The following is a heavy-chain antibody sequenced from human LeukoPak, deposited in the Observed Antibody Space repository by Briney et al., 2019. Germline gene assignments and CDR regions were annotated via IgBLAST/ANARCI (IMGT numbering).Heavy chain of an antibody. Sequence: PSETLSLTCTVSGGSISSYYWSWIRQPAGKGLEWIGRIYTSGSTNYNPSLKSRVTISVDKSKNQFSLKLSSVTAADTAVYYCARVPYSSSRCAFDIWGQGTMVTVSS. J-gene: IGHJ3*02. D-gene: IGHD6-13*01. V-gene: IGHV4-4*07. CDR2: IYTSGST. CDR1: GGSISSYY. CDR3: ARVPYSSSRCAFDI.